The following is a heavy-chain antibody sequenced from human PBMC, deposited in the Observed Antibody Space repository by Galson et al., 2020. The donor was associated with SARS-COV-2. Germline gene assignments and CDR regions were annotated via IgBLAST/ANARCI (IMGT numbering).Heavy chain of an antibody. V-gene: IGHV4-59*08. J-gene: IGHJ4*02. D-gene: IGHD1-1*01. Sequence: SEPLSLTCSVSNGSINSDYWSWIRQTPGKGLEWIGFFHSDGSTNYNPSLKSRLTISVDTTKNPFSLRLSSVTAADTVVYFCAGYTTSSVSFDSWGQGTLVTGSS. CDR3: AGYTTSSVSFDS. CDR1: NGSINSDY. CDR2: FHSDGST.